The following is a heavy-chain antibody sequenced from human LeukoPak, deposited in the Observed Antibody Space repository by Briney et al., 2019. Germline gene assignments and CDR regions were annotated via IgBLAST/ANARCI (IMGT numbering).Heavy chain of an antibody. J-gene: IGHJ5*02. D-gene: IGHD3-9*01. CDR3: ARDSPSVDISEVRFDP. V-gene: IGHV3-11*01. CDR1: GFTFSDYY. CDR2: ISSSGSTI. Sequence: GGSLRLSCAASGFTFSDYYMSWIRQAPGKGLEWVSYISSSGSTIYYADSVKGRFTISRDNAKNSLYLQINSLRAEDTAVYYCARDSPSVDISEVRFDPWGQGTLVTVSS.